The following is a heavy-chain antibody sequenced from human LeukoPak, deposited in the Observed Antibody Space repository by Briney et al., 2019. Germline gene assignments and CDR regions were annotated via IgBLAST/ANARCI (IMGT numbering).Heavy chain of an antibody. J-gene: IGHJ5*02. CDR3: ARGGRWLQLNWFDP. CDR1: GGSISSSSYY. D-gene: IGHD5-24*01. Sequence: PSETLSLTCTVSGGSISSSSYYWGWIRQPPGKGLKWIGSIYYSGSTYYNPSLKSRVTISVDTSKNQFSLKLSSVTAADAAVYYCARGGRWLQLNWFDPWGQGTLVTVSS. V-gene: IGHV4-39*07. CDR2: IYYSGST.